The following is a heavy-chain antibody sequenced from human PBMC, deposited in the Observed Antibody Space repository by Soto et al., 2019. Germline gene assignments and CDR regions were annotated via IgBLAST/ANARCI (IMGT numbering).Heavy chain of an antibody. Sequence: EVQLLESGGGLVQPGGSLRLSCAASGFTFSSYAMSWFRQAPGKGLEWVSAISGSGGSTYYADSVKRRFTISRDNSKNTLYLQMNSLRAEDTAVYYCAKDYDFWSGYYNRVGYFDYWGQGTLVTVSS. J-gene: IGHJ4*02. CDR1: GFTFSSYA. D-gene: IGHD3-3*01. CDR2: ISGSGGST. CDR3: AKDYDFWSGYYNRVGYFDY. V-gene: IGHV3-23*01.